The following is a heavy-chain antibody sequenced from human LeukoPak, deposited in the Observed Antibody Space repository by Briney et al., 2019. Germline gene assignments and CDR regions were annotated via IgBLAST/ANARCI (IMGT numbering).Heavy chain of an antibody. CDR1: GYTFTINH. CDR2: INPSGDGT. D-gene: IGHD3-16*01. CDR3: AKLATSDTGETY. V-gene: IGHV1-46*01. Sequence: ASVKISCKASGYTFTINHIHWVRQAPGQGLEWMGVINPSGDGTTYAQNFQGRVTMTRDTSTSTVYMELRSLRSKDTAIYYCAKLATSDTGETYWGQGTLVTVSS. J-gene: IGHJ4*02.